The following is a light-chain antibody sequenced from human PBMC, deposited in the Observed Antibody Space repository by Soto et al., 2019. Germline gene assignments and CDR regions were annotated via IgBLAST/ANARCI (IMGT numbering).Light chain of an antibody. V-gene: IGLV2-8*01. CDR1: SSDVVGYNY. J-gene: IGLJ3*02. CDR2: EVI. CDR3: SSYAGNINYWV. Sequence: QSALTQPPSASGSPGQSVTISCTGTSSDVVGYNYVSWYQQHPGKAPKVMIYEVIKRPSGVPDRFSGSKSGNTASLTVSGLQAEDEADYYCSSYAGNINYWVFGGGTKVTVL.